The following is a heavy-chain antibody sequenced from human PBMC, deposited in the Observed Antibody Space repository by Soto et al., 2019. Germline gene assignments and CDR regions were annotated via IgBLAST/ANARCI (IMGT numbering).Heavy chain of an antibody. V-gene: IGHV1-2*02. Sequence: ASVKVSCKASGYTFTGYYMHWVRQAPGQGXEWMGWINPNSGGTNYAQKFQGRVTMTRDTSISTAYMELSRLRSDDTAVYYCARDRYSSSWYNYYYGMDVWGQGTTVTVSS. J-gene: IGHJ6*02. CDR2: INPNSGGT. CDR3: ARDRYSSSWYNYYYGMDV. CDR1: GYTFTGYY. D-gene: IGHD6-13*01.